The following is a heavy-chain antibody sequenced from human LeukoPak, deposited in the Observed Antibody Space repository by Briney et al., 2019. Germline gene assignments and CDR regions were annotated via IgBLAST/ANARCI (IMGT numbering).Heavy chain of an antibody. J-gene: IGHJ5*02. Sequence: ASVKVSCKASGYTFTSYGLSWVRQAPGQGLEWMGWISAYNGNTNYAQKFQSRVTMTTDTSTSTAYMELRSLRSDDTAVYYCARDRLRFLPWDWFDPWGQGTLVTVSS. D-gene: IGHD3-3*01. V-gene: IGHV1-18*01. CDR3: ARDRLRFLPWDWFDP. CDR2: ISAYNGNT. CDR1: GYTFTSYG.